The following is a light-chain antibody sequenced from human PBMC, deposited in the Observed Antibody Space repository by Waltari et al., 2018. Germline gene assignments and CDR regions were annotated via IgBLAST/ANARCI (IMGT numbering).Light chain of an antibody. J-gene: IGKJ4*01. CDR2: GAS. CDR1: QSVSSN. Sequence: EIVMTQSPATLSVSPGERATLSCRASQSVSSNLAWYQQKPGQAPSLLIYGASTRATGFPARFSGSESGTEFTLTISSLQSEDVAVYYCQQYNNWPPELTFGGGTKVEIK. V-gene: IGKV3-15*01. CDR3: QQYNNWPPELT.